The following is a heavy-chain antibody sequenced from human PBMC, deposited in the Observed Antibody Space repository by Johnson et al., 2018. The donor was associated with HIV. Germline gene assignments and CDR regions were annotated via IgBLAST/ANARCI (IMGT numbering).Heavy chain of an antibody. J-gene: IGHJ3*02. CDR3: ARDPAIRWSEWDSSGYYSPDAFDI. D-gene: IGHD3-22*01. Sequence: QVQLVESGGGLVKPGGSLRLSCAASGFTFSDSYMAWIRQAPGKGLEWISYISGYGRTIYYADSGKGRFTISRTNSKHTLYLQMNSLRAEDTAVYYCARDPAIRWSEWDSSGYYSPDAFDIWGQGTMVTVSS. V-gene: IGHV3-11*04. CDR2: ISGYGRTI. CDR1: GFTFSDSY.